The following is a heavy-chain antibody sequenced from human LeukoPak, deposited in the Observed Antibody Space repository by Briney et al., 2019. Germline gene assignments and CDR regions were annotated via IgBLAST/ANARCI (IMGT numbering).Heavy chain of an antibody. J-gene: IGHJ4*02. CDR2: IRHDGSIK. CDR1: GFIFSTYG. CDR3: AKDSLADIDY. Sequence: GGSLSLSCAASGFIFSTYGMYWVRQAPGKGLEWVAFIRHDGSIKNYADSVEGRSTISRDNSKNTLYLQMNSLRAEDTAVYYCAKDSLADIDYWGQGTLVTVSS. D-gene: IGHD2-2*01. V-gene: IGHV3-30*02.